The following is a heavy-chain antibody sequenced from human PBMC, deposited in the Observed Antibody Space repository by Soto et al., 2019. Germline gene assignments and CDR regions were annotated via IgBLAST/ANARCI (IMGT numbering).Heavy chain of an antibody. V-gene: IGHV1-8*01. Sequence: QVQLVQSGAEVKKPGASVKVSCKASGYIFTNYDINCVRQATGQGLEYLGWINPNSGNTGYVQKFQGRVTLTRNTSINTDYMEPNRLKSENTDVYYCARVIKYGDYARWFDPWCQGTLVTVSS. CDR1: GYIFTNYD. CDR2: INPNSGNT. CDR3: ARVIKYGDYARWFDP. J-gene: IGHJ5*02. D-gene: IGHD4-17*01.